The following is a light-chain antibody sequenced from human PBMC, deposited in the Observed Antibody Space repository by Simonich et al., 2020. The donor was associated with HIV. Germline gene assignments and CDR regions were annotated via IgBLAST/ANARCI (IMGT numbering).Light chain of an antibody. J-gene: IGKJ1*01. V-gene: IGKV1-8*01. CDR2: AAS. CDR1: QGISSY. Sequence: AIRMTQSPSSLSASTGDRVTITCRASQGISSYLAWYQQNPGNAPKLLIYAASSLQSGVPSRFSGSGSGTDFTLTISSLQPEDFATYYCQQANTFPRTFGQGTKVEIK. CDR3: QQANTFPRT.